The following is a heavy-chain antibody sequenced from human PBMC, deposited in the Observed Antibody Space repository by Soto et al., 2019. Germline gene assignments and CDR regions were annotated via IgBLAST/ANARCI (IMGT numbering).Heavy chain of an antibody. Sequence: SETLSLTCTVSGGSISSSSYYWGWIRQPPGKGLEWIGSIYYSGSTYYNPSLKSRVTISVDTSKNQFSLKLSSVTAADTAVYYCARGLTHCSSTSCRGGVFDYWGQGTLVTVSS. CDR2: IYYSGST. CDR3: ARGLTHCSSTSCRGGVFDY. V-gene: IGHV4-39*01. CDR1: GGSISSSSYY. D-gene: IGHD2-2*01. J-gene: IGHJ4*02.